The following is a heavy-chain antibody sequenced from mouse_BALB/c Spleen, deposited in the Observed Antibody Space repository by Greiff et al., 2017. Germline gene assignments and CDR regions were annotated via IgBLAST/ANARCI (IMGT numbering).Heavy chain of an antibody. J-gene: IGHJ3*01. CDR3: TREGYDGAD. V-gene: IGHV5-6-4*01. Sequence: EVKLVESGGGLVKPGGSLKLSCAASGFTFSSYTMSWVRQTPEKRLEWVATISSGGSYTYYPDSVKGRFTISRDNAKNTLYLQMSSLNSEDTAMYYCTREGYDGADWGQGTLVTVSA. CDR2: ISSGGSYT. CDR1: GFTFSSYT. D-gene: IGHD2-2*01.